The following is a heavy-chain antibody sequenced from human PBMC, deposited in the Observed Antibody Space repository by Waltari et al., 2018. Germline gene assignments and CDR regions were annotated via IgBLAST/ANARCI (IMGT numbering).Heavy chain of an antibody. Sequence: QLQSQESGPGLVKPSGTLSLNCAVSGASVSSAFLWNWVRQSPQKGLEWIGQVHGSGRTNYNPSFASRVTVSLDTSKNIFSLKVTSATAADTAVYYCARDRGRGLYLDTWGPGTLVTVSP. CDR1: GASVSSAFL. V-gene: IGHV4-4*02. D-gene: IGHD2-15*01. J-gene: IGHJ5*02. CDR3: ARDRGRGLYLDT. CDR2: VHGSGRT.